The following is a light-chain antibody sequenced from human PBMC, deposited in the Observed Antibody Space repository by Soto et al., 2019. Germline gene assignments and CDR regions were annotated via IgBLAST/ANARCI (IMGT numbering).Light chain of an antibody. Sequence: DIVMTQSPDSLAVSLGERTTINCRSSQSVLHRSKRKNYLAWYQQKAGQPPKLLISWASTRESGVPDRFSGSGSGTDFTLTISSLQAEDFATYYCQQSYKTPWTFGQGTKLEIK. CDR2: WAS. CDR3: QQSYKTPWT. J-gene: IGKJ2*02. V-gene: IGKV4-1*01. CDR1: QSVLHRSKRKNY.